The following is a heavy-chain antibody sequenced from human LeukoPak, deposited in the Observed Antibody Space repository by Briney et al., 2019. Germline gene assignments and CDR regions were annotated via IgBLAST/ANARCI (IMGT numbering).Heavy chain of an antibody. J-gene: IGHJ4*02. V-gene: IGHV1-2*02. CDR1: GYTLTGYY. Sequence: GASVKVSCKASGYTLTGYYMHWVRQAPGQGLEWMGWINPNSGGTNYAQKFQGRVTMTRDTSISTAYMELSRLRSDDTAVYYCARDLNGILTGYYSPGYWGQGTLVTVSS. CDR2: INPNSGGT. D-gene: IGHD3-9*01. CDR3: ARDLNGILTGYYSPGY.